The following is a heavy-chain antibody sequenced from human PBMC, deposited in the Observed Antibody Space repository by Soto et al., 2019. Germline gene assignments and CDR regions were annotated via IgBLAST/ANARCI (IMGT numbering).Heavy chain of an antibody. Sequence: QVQLVESGGGVVQPGRSLRLSCAASGFTFSSYAMHWVRQAPGKGLEWVAVISYDGSNKYYADSVKGRFTISRDNSKNTLYLQMNSLRAEDTAVYYCARDPLWGTAMVLWYFELWGRGTLVNVSS. V-gene: IGHV3-30-3*01. CDR2: ISYDGSNK. CDR1: GFTFSSYA. J-gene: IGHJ2*01. CDR3: ARDPLWGTAMVLWYFEL. D-gene: IGHD5-18*01.